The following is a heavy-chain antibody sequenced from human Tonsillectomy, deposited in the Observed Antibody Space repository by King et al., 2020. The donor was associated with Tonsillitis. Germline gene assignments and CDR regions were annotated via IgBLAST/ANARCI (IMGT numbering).Heavy chain of an antibody. J-gene: IGHJ4*02. CDR2: ISTYSGNT. CDR3: ATTRQSSSSFTDYFDY. CDR1: GYTFTSYG. D-gene: IGHD6-13*01. Sequence: VQLVQSGAEVKKPGASVKVSCKASGYTFTSYGISWVRQAPGQGLEWMGWISTYSGNTNYAQKLQGRVTITTDTSTSTAHMELRSQRSDDTAMYYCATTRQSSSSFTDYFDYWGQGTLVTVSS. V-gene: IGHV1-18*04.